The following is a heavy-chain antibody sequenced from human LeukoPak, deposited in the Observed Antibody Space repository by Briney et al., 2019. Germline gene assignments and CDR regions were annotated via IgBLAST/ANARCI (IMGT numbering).Heavy chain of an antibody. Sequence: GGSLRLSCAASGFTFSSYWMSWVRQAPGKGLEWVANIKQDGSEKHYVDSVKGRFTISRDNAKNSLYLQMNSLRAEDTALYYCARGYCSSTTCYQPSNRPWFDPWGQGTPVTVSS. CDR1: GFTFSSYW. V-gene: IGHV3-7*05. D-gene: IGHD2-2*01. J-gene: IGHJ5*02. CDR2: IKQDGSEK. CDR3: ARGYCSSTTCYQPSNRPWFDP.